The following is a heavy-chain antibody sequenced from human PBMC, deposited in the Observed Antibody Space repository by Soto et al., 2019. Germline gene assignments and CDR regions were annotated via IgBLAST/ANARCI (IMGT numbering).Heavy chain of an antibody. CDR1: ASTSSEDS. Sequence: GRCRRLSRLLAASTSSEDSIGCVRPAPGKGLEWVANLKPVVPERYHRNSVADRRTISRNGAENSLQLQMNSLRVEDTALYYCARYKFPNGLDLWGQGTTVTVSS. J-gene: IGHJ6*02. V-gene: IGHV3-7*03. CDR3: ARYKFPNGLDL. D-gene: IGHD1-1*01. CDR2: LKPVVPER.